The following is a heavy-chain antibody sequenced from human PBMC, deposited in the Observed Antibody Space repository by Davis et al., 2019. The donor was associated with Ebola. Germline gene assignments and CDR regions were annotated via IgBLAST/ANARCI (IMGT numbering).Heavy chain of an antibody. Sequence: MPSATLSLTCTVSGGSISSYCWSWIRQPPGKGLEWIGYIYYSGSTNYNPSLKSRVTISVDTSKNQFSLKLSSVTAADTAVYYCARTRVPDADDAFDIWGQGTMVTVSS. CDR1: GGSISSYC. V-gene: IGHV4-59*08. CDR3: ARTRVPDADDAFDI. J-gene: IGHJ3*02. CDR2: IYYSGST. D-gene: IGHD2-2*01.